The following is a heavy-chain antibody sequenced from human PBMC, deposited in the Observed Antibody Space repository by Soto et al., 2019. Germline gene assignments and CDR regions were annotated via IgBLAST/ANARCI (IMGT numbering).Heavy chain of an antibody. Sequence: QVQLVQSGAEVKKPGASVKVSCKASGYTFTSYGISWVRQAPGQGLEWMGWISAYNGNTNYAQKLQGRVTMTTDTSTSAAYMELSSLRSDDTAVYYCARSSYYDYIWCSYRHNDAFDIWGQGTMVTVSS. J-gene: IGHJ3*02. V-gene: IGHV1-18*01. CDR3: ARSSYYDYIWCSYRHNDAFDI. CDR2: ISAYNGNT. CDR1: GYTFTSYG. D-gene: IGHD3-16*02.